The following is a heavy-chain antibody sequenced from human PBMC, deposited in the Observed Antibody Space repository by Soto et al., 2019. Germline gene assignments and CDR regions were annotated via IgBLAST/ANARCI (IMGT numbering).Heavy chain of an antibody. J-gene: IGHJ4*01. CDR2: IKQDGSEK. CDR1: GFTFSNYW. V-gene: IGHV3-7*01. D-gene: IGHD6-19*01. Sequence: PGGSLRLSCAASGFTFSNYWMSWVRQAPGKGLEWVANIKQDGSEKYYVDSVKGRFTLSRDNAQNSLQLQMNSLRAEDTAIYFCARVAYGNGWIFDHWGHGTLVTVSS. CDR3: ARVAYGNGWIFDH.